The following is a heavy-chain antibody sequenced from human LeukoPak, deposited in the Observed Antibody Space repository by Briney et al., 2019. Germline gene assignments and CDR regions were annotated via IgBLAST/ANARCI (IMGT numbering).Heavy chain of an antibody. Sequence: SETLSLTCTVSGDSISYYYWSWIRQPPGKGLEWIGYIYYSGSTNYNPSLKSRVTISLDTSKNQFSLKLSSVTAADTAVYYCASAYSGSYYAYFDYWGQGTLVTVSS. CDR1: GDSISYYY. CDR3: ASAYSGSYYAYFDY. J-gene: IGHJ4*02. V-gene: IGHV4-59*08. CDR2: IYYSGST. D-gene: IGHD1-26*01.